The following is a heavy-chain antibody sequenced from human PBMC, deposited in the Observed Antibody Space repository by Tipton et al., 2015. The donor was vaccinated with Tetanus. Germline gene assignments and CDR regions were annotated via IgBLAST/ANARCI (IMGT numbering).Heavy chain of an antibody. V-gene: IGHV1-2*02. D-gene: IGHD3-16*01. CDR3: ARDRGDYIGYGMDV. J-gene: IGHJ6*02. CDR2: IDPNSGGT. Sequence: QLVQSGAEMKKPGASVKVSCKASGYTFTGYYIYWVRQAPGQGLAWMGWIDPNSGGTVYAQKFQGRVTMTMDTSISTAYMELGSLRSDDTAVYCCARDRGDYIGYGMDVWGPGTTVSVSS. CDR1: GYTFTGYY.